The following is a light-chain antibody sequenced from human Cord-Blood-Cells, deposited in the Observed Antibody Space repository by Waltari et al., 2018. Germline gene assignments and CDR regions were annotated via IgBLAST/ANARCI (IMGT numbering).Light chain of an antibody. Sequence: QSVLTQPPSASGTPGQRVTISCSGSSSNIGSNYVYWYQQLPGTAPKLLIYRNNQPPPGGPGRFSCSKSGTSASLAISGLRSEDEADYYCAAWDDSLSGYVFGTGTKVTVL. V-gene: IGLV1-47*01. J-gene: IGLJ1*01. CDR3: AAWDDSLSGYV. CDR1: SSNIGSNY. CDR2: RNN.